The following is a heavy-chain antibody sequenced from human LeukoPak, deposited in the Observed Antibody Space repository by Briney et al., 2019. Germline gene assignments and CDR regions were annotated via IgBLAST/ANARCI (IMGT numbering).Heavy chain of an antibody. CDR3: ARDRRQQWLLSYFDY. Sequence: SVKVSCKASGGTFSSYAISWVQQAPGQGLEWMGGIIPIFGTANYAQKFQGRVTITADESTSTAYMELSSLRSEDTAVYYCARDRRQQWLLSYFDYWGQGTLVTVSS. D-gene: IGHD6-19*01. CDR1: GGTFSSYA. CDR2: IIPIFGTA. J-gene: IGHJ4*02. V-gene: IGHV1-69*01.